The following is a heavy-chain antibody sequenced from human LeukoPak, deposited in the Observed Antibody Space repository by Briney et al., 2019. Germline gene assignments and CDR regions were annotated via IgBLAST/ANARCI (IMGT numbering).Heavy chain of an antibody. J-gene: IGHJ3*02. Sequence: SVKVSCKASGGTFSSYAISWVRQAPGQGLEWMGGIIPIFGTANYAQKFQGRVTITTDESTSTAYMELSSLRSEDTAVYYCAAAEFDGITMIVVVPYDAFDIWGQGTMVTVSS. V-gene: IGHV1-69*05. CDR1: GGTFSSYA. CDR2: IIPIFGTA. D-gene: IGHD3-22*01. CDR3: AAAEFDGITMIVVVPYDAFDI.